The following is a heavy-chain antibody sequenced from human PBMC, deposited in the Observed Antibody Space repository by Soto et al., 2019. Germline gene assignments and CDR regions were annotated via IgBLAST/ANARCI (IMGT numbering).Heavy chain of an antibody. CDR2: VYATGTT. J-gene: IGHJ5*02. CDR1: GGSISKFY. D-gene: IGHD3-10*01. CDR3: VRDGSKTLRDWFDP. V-gene: IGHV4-4*07. Sequence: PSETLSLTCSVSGGSISKFYWSWIRKTAGKGLEWMGRVYATGTTDNNPCLRSRVAMSVDISRKTFYLRLTSVTAADTGMYYCVRDGSKTLRDWFDPWGQGKLVTVSS.